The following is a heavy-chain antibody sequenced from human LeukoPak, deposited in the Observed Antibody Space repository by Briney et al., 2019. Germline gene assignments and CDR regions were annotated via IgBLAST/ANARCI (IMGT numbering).Heavy chain of an antibody. D-gene: IGHD3-22*01. CDR2: IYYSGST. Sequence: PSQTLSLTCTVSGGSISSGGYYWSWLRQHPGTGLEWIGYIYYSGSTYYNPSLKSRVAISVDTSKNQFSLKLSSVTAADTAVYYCARGALLLGVRYWGQGTLVTVSS. CDR3: ARGALLLGVRY. V-gene: IGHV4-31*03. CDR1: GGSISSGGYY. J-gene: IGHJ4*02.